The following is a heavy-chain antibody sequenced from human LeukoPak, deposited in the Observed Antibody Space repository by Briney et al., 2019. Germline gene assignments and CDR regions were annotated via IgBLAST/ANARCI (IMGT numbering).Heavy chain of an antibody. D-gene: IGHD5-18*01. CDR2: IYYSGGT. J-gene: IGHJ4*02. Sequence: SETLSLTCTVSGGSISSSSYYGGWIRQPPGKGLEWIGSIYYSGGTYYNPSLKSRATISVDTSKNQFSLKLSSVTAADTAVYYCARRNTAMTTGFDYWGQGTLVTVSS. CDR3: ARRNTAMTTGFDY. V-gene: IGHV4-39*01. CDR1: GGSISSSSYY.